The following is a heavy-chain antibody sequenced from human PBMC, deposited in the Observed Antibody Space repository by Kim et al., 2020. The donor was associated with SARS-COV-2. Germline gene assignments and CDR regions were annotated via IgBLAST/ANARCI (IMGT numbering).Heavy chain of an antibody. CDR2: IIPVLGTT. V-gene: IGHV1-69*10. Sequence: SVKVSCKASGGTFSTYAISWVRQAPGQGLEWMGRIIPVLGTTHYAQKFQGRVTITADKSTSTTYMELRSLKSEDTAVYYCARVASLLGEDFWGQGSLVT. CDR1: GGTFSTYA. CDR3: ARVASLLGEDF. D-gene: IGHD3-16*01. J-gene: IGHJ4*02.